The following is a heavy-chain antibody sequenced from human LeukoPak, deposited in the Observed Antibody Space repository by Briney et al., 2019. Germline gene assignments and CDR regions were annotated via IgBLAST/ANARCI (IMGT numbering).Heavy chain of an antibody. V-gene: IGHV4-4*07. J-gene: IGHJ4*02. CDR2: IYTSGST. CDR1: GGSISSYY. D-gene: IGHD4-17*01. CDR3: ASETSGDYFYFDY. Sequence: SETLSLTCTVSGGSISSYYWSWIRQPAGRGLEGIGRIYTSGSTNYNPSLKSRVTMSVDTSKNQFSPKLSSVTAADTAVYYCASETSGDYFYFDYWGQGTLVTVSS.